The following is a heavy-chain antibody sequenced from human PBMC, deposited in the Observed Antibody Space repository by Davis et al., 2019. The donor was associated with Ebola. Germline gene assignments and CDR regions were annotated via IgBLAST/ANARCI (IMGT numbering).Heavy chain of an antibody. CDR2: IDPNNGNT. D-gene: IGHD1-14*01. CDR1: GYNFIDTW. V-gene: IGHV1-2*02. Sequence: ASVNVSCQASGYNFIDTWMHWVRQAPGQGFEWMGCIDPNNGNTYYAQKFRGRVTMTSDTSISTLYMELSALASDDTAFYYCATRNHFYFDYWGQGTLVTVSS. CDR3: ATRNHFYFDY. J-gene: IGHJ4*02.